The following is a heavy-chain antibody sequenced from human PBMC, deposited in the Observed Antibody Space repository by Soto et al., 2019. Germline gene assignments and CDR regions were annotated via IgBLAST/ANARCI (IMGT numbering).Heavy chain of an antibody. CDR2: ISAYNTNT. CDR1: GYTFTTYH. J-gene: IGHJ4*02. V-gene: IGHV1-18*01. CDR3: ARDTPPTDY. Sequence: VQLGQSGVEGKKPGPSVRFSCKTSGYTFTTYHISWVRQAPGQGLEGMGWISAYNTNTNYAQKFQGRVTMTTDTLTSTAYMELRSLRSDDTAVYYCARDTPPTDYWGQGTLVTVSS.